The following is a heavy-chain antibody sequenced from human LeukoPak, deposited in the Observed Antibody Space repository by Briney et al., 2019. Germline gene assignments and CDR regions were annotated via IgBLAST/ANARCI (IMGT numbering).Heavy chain of an antibody. CDR3: AKVSWIQLWLSGLDY. CDR1: GFTFSSYG. V-gene: IGHV3-30*18. D-gene: IGHD5-18*01. J-gene: IGHJ4*02. Sequence: GRSLRLSCAASGFTFSSYGMHWVRQAPGKGLEWVAVISYDGSNKYYADSVKGRFTISRDNSKSTLYLQMNSLRAEDTAVYYCAKVSWIQLWLSGLDYWGQGTLVTVSS. CDR2: ISYDGSNK.